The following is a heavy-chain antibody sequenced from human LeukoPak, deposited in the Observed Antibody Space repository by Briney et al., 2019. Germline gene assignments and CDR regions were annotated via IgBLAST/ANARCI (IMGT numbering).Heavy chain of an antibody. D-gene: IGHD6-19*01. CDR1: GYTFTGYY. V-gene: IGHV1-2*02. J-gene: IGHJ4*02. Sequence: GASVKVSCKASGYTFTGYYMHWVRQAPGQGLGWMGWINPNSGGTNYAQKFQGRVTMTRDTSISTAYMELSRLRSDDTAVYYCARARTSYSSGWYNSFGYWGQGTLVTVSS. CDR3: ARARTSYSSGWYNSFGY. CDR2: INPNSGGT.